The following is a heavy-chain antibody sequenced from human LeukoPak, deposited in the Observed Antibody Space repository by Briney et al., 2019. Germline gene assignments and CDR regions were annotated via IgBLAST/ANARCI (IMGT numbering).Heavy chain of an antibody. Sequence: GGSLRLSCAASGFTFSSYWMSWVRQAPGKGLEWVANIKQGGSEKYYVDSVKGRFTISRDNAKNSLYLQMNSLRAEDTAVYYCARDYGSGFIVYWGQGTLVTVSS. V-gene: IGHV3-7*01. CDR2: IKQGGSEK. D-gene: IGHD4-17*01. CDR3: ARDYGSGFIVY. J-gene: IGHJ4*02. CDR1: GFTFSSYW.